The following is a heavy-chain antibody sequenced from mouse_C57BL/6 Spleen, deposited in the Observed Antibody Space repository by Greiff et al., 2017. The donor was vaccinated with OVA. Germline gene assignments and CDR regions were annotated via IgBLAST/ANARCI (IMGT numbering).Heavy chain of an antibody. CDR3: TTIYYDGSKFAD. J-gene: IGHJ3*01. CDR1: GYTFTDYE. CDR2: IDPETGGT. V-gene: IGHV1-15*01. D-gene: IGHD1-1*01. Sequence: QVQLQQSGAELVRPGASVTLSCKASGYTFTDYEMHWVKQTPMHGLEWIGAIDPETGGTAYNQKFKGKAILTADKSSSTAYMELRSLTSEDSAVYHWTTIYYDGSKFADWGQGTLVTVSA.